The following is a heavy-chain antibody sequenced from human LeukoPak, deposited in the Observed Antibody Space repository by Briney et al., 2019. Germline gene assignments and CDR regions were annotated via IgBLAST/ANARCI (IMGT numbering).Heavy chain of an antibody. J-gene: IGHJ4*02. D-gene: IGHD3-10*01. CDR2: VSTGSNYI. Sequence: PGGSLRLSCTASGFTFSSYSLNWVRQAPGKGLEWVSSVSTGSNYIYYADSVKGRFTISRDNDKNSLYLQMNSLRAEDTAVYYCARYDGGSGPFDYWGQGTLVTVSS. CDR1: GFTFSSYS. V-gene: IGHV3-21*04. CDR3: ARYDGGSGPFDY.